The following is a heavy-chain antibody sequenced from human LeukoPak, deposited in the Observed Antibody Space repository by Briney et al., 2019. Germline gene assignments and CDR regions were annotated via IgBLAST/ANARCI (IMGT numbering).Heavy chain of an antibody. J-gene: IGHJ4*02. V-gene: IGHV1-2*02. D-gene: IGHD3-10*01. CDR2: INPNTGGT. CDR3: AREITPYYYGSGSFGY. CDR1: GYTFTSYG. Sequence: ASVKVSCKASGYTFTSYGISWVRQAPGQGLEWMGWINPNTGGTKYAQKFQDRVTMTRDTSISTAYMELSRLRSDDTAVYYCAREITPYYYGSGSFGYWGQGTLVTVSS.